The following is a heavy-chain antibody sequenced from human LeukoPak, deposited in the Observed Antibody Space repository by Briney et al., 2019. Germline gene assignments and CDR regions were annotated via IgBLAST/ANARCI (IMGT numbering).Heavy chain of an antibody. CDR2: IFSSGDT. D-gene: IGHD2-21*01. J-gene: IGHJ4*02. CDR1: GGSISSYY. CDR3: WRHKGGHWGGNLMYYLDY. Sequence: PSETVTLTCSASGGSISSYYWSWVRQTPGKGLEWIGYIFSSGDTKYNPSLQNGVIISIDKSKNQYSLNVRTVTAADAAEDYCWRHKGGHWGGNLMYYLDYWGQGTLVTVSS. V-gene: IGHV4-59*08.